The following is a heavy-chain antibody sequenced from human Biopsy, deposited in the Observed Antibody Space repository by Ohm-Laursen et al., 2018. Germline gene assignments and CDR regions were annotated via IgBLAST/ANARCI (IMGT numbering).Heavy chain of an antibody. J-gene: IGHJ6*02. V-gene: IGHV3-30*18. CDR3: AKDKGTFNFYYYGMDV. D-gene: IGHD2/OR15-2a*01. Sequence: SLRLSCAALGFTFSKSGMHWVRQAPGKGLEWVAAISYDGSKTDYGDSVKGRLNISRDNSKNTLDLQMSSLRVEDTAVYFCAKDKGTFNFYYYGMDVWGQGTTVTVSS. CDR2: ISYDGSKT. CDR1: GFTFSKSG.